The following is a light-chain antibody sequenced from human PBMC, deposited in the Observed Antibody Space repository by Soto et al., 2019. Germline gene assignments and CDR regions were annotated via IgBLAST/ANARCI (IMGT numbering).Light chain of an antibody. CDR3: YSYAGSSTYV. J-gene: IGLJ1*01. CDR1: SSDVGTYNL. V-gene: IGLV2-23*02. CDR2: EVN. Sequence: QSVLTQPASVSGSLGQSITISCTGTSSDVGTYNLVSWYQQLPDKAPNLIIHEVNKRPSGVSTRFSGSKSGNTASLTISGLQAEDDADYHCYSYAGSSTYVFGTGTKVTVL.